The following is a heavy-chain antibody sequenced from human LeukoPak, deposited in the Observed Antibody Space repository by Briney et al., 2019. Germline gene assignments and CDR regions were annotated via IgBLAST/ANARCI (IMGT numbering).Heavy chain of an antibody. CDR2: VYHSGST. D-gene: IGHD3-22*01. CDR3: ARHGNYYDTSQSDP. J-gene: IGHJ5*02. Sequence: PSETLSLTCAVSGYSISRGYYWGWIRQPPGKGLEWIGSVYHSGSTYYNPSLKSRVTISVDTSKNQFSLKLSSVTAADTAVYYCARHGNYYDTSQSDPWGQGTLVTVSS. CDR1: GYSISRGYY. V-gene: IGHV4-38-2*01.